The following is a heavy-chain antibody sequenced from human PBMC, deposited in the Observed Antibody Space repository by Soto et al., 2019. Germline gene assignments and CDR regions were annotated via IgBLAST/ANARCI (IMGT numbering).Heavy chain of an antibody. D-gene: IGHD1-1*01. CDR3: AKDKPGTTSFDY. J-gene: IGHJ4*02. CDR2: ISDRGDTT. CDR1: GFTISSNA. Sequence: EVQLLESGGGLVQPGGSLRLSCAASGFTISSNAMYWVRQAPGKLREWVSAISDRGDTTHHADSVKGSFIISRDTSKNPLYLELNTLRADETAVYYCAKDKPGTTSFDYWGQGTLVTVSS. V-gene: IGHV3-23*01.